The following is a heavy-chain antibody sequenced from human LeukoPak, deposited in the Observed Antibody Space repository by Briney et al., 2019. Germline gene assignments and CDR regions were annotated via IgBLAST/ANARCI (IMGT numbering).Heavy chain of an antibody. V-gene: IGHV3-23*01. CDR1: GFTSGSYA. Sequence: GGSRRLSGTASGFTSGSYARSGVGQAPGKGLDWVSSISGGSEYTYYADSGRGGFTISGDNSRSTLNLQLNTLRAADTAVYYCARTIAQSSNRWLYFYYGLHVWRQGPTVPVPS. CDR2: ISGGSEYT. J-gene: IGHJ6*02. D-gene: IGHD1-7*01. CDR3: ARTIAQSSNRWLYFYYGLHV.